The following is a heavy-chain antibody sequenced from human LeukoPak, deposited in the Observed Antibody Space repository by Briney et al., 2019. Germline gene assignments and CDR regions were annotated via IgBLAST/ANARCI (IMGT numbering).Heavy chain of an antibody. CDR3: ANWAGYDSSGYHFTGPFDY. Sequence: PGGSLRLSCVVSGFTFSSHSMHWVRQAPGKGLEGVSSISGSSSYIFYADSVKGRFTVSRDNAKNSLYLQMNSLGVEDTAVYYCANWAGYDSSGYHFTGPFDYWGQGTLVTVSS. CDR1: GFTFSSHS. J-gene: IGHJ4*02. D-gene: IGHD3-22*01. CDR2: ISGSSSYI. V-gene: IGHV3-21*01.